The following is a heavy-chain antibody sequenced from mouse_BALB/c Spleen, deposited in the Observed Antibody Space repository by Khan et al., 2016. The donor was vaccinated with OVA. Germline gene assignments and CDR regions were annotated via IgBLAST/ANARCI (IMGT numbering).Heavy chain of an antibody. CDR1: GYMFTSYW. D-gene: IGHD1-1*01. V-gene: IGHV1-7*01. CDR3: ARSGYGSLAY. Sequence: QVRLQQSGAELAKPGASVKMSCKASGYMFTSYWMNWVKQRPGQGLEWIGYINPSSGYTENNQKFKDKATLTADKSSSTVYMQLNNLTSEDCAVYYCARSGYGSLAYWGQGTLVTVSA. CDR2: INPSSGYT. J-gene: IGHJ3*01.